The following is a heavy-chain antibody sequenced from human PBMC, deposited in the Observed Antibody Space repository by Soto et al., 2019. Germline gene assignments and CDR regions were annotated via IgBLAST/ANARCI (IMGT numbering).Heavy chain of an antibody. J-gene: IGHJ3*01. V-gene: IGHV1-46*03. CDR1: GYINTNTY. CDR2: INPSGGST. CDR3: VRFFYRSVDRRDLHA. D-gene: IGHD5-12*01. Sequence: VKLSSKALGYINTNTYMHSRRQASAQKLEWMGIINPSGGSTSYAQKFQGRVTMTRDTSTSTVYMELSSLRSEDTAVYYCVRFFYRSVDRRDLHA.